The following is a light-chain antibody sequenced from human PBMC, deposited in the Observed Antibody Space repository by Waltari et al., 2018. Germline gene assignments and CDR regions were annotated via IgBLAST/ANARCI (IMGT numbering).Light chain of an antibody. CDR1: QSVSSGF. V-gene: IGKV3D-20*01. J-gene: IGKJ1*01. CDR2: DTS. CDR3: QRYGDSPRT. Sequence: EIVLMQSPATLSLSPGDRATLSCGASQSVSSGFLAWYQQKPGLAHRLFIYDTSTRATGVPDRFRGSGSGREFALSISRLEHEDFAVYYCQRYGDSPRTFGQGTKVEIK.